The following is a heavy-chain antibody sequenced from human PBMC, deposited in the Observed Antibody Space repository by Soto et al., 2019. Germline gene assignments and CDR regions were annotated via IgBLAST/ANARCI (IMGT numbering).Heavy chain of an antibody. D-gene: IGHD3-10*01. CDR2: INGGNGNT. V-gene: IGHV1-3*01. Sequence: QVQFVQSGAEVKKPGASVKVSCKASGYSFTNYGIHWVRQAPGQRLEWMGWINGGNGNTKYSQKFQGRVNITRDTSASTAYMELSSLRSEDTAVYYCARDPWGGAVDAFDIWGQGTMVSVSS. CDR1: GYSFTNYG. J-gene: IGHJ3*02. CDR3: ARDPWGGAVDAFDI.